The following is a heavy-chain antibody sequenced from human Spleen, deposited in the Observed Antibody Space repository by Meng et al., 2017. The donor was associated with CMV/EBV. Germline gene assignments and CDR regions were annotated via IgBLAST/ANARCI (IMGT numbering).Heavy chain of an antibody. CDR3: ARARVTTVTYYYFDY. J-gene: IGHJ4*02. Sequence: SGFTVSSYSMNWVRQAPGKGLEWVSSISSSSSYIYYADSVKGRFTISRDNAKNSLYLQMNSLRAEDTAVYYCARARVTTVTYYYFDYWGQGTLVTVSS. D-gene: IGHD4-11*01. CDR1: GFTVSSYS. CDR2: ISSSSSYI. V-gene: IGHV3-21*01.